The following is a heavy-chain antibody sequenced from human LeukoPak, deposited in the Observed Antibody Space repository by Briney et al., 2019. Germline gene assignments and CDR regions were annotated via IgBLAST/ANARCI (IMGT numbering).Heavy chain of an antibody. Sequence: ASVKVSCKASGYTFTGYYMHWVRQAPGQGLERMGWINPNSGGTNYAQKIQGRVTMTRDTSISTAYMELSRLRSDDTAVYYCARVPGDYWGQGTLVTVSS. CDR3: ARVPGDY. J-gene: IGHJ4*02. CDR2: INPNSGGT. CDR1: GYTFTGYY. V-gene: IGHV1-2*02. D-gene: IGHD3-10*01.